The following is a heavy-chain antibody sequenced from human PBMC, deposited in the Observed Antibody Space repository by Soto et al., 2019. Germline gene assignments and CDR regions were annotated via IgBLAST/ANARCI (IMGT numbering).Heavy chain of an antibody. CDR3: ARDYPYSGSYGAFDI. Sequence: ASETLSLTCTVSGGSISSGGYYWSWIRQHPGKGLEWIGYIYYIGSTYYSPSLKSRVTISVDTSKNQFSLKLSSVTAADTAVYYCARDYPYSGSYGAFDIWGQGTMVT. J-gene: IGHJ3*02. CDR1: GGSISSGGYY. V-gene: IGHV4-31*03. CDR2: IYYIGST. D-gene: IGHD1-26*01.